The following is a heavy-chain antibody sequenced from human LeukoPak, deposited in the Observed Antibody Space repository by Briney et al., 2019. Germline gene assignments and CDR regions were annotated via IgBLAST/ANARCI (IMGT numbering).Heavy chain of an antibody. CDR2: IKQDGSEK. D-gene: IGHD6-13*01. Sequence: SGGSLRLSCAASGFAFSTYAMNWVRQAPGKGLEWVANIKQDGSEKYYVDSVKGRFTISRDNAKNSLYLQMNSLRAEDTAVYYCARGAFAGGYFDYWGQGTLVTVSS. CDR3: ARGAFAGGYFDY. V-gene: IGHV3-7*01. J-gene: IGHJ4*02. CDR1: GFAFSTYA.